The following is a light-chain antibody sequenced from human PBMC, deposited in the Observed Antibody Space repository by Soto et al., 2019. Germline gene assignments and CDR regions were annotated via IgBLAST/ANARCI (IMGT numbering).Light chain of an antibody. Sequence: MGESPLTLSASVGYRVAIACGASQTIDSWLAWYQQKPGKAPNLLIYDASTLHSGVPSRFIGGGSGTNFTLTVGSLQPENFASYYCRQVIVYRSTFGGGPK. J-gene: IGKJ4*01. CDR3: RQVIVYRST. CDR1: QTIDSW. V-gene: IGKV1-5*01. CDR2: DAS.